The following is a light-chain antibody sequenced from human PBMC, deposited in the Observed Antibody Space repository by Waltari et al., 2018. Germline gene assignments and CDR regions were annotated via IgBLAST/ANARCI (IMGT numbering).Light chain of an antibody. V-gene: IGLV2-23*02. Sequence: QSALTQPASVSGSPGQSITISCTGTSSAVGSSNRVPWSQQHPGKPPKLIIYEVTKRPSGVYSRFSGSQSVSTASLTISGLQAEDEADYYCSSYAGSSVFIFGGGTKLTVL. CDR3: SSYAGSSVFI. J-gene: IGLJ2*01. CDR2: EVT. CDR1: SSAVGSSNR.